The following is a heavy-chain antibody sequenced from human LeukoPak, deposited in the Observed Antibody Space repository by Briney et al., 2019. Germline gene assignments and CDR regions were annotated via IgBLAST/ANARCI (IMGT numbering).Heavy chain of an antibody. CDR2: INTIGTTI. CDR3: ARDLGGEIY. CDR1: GFTFSNYY. J-gene: IGHJ4*02. Sequence: GGSLRLSCAASGFTFSNYYMSWIRQAPGKGLEWVSYINTIGTTIYYADSLKGRFTISRDNAKNSLSLQMDSLRAEDTAVYYCARDLGGEIYWGQGTLVTVSS. D-gene: IGHD4-17*01. V-gene: IGHV3-11*04.